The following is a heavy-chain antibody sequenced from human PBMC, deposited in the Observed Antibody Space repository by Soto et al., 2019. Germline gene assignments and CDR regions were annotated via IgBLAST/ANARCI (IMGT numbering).Heavy chain of an antibody. CDR1: GSTFSSYG. J-gene: IGHJ6*02. Sequence: LRLSCAASGSTFSSYGMHWSRQAPGKGLAWVAVISYDGSNKYYANSVKGRFTISRDNSKNTLYLQMNILRAEDTAVYYCAKVSSVFDWKYRYYYYGMDVWGQGTTVTVSS. D-gene: IGHD1-7*01. CDR3: AKVSSVFDWKYRYYYYGMDV. CDR2: ISYDGSNK. V-gene: IGHV3-30*18.